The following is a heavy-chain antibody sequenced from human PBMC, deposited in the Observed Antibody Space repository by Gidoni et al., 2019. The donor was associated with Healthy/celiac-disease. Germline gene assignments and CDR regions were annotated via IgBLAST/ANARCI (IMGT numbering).Heavy chain of an antibody. Sequence: EVQLVESGGGLVKPGGSLRLSCAASGFTFSNAWMSWVRQAPGKGMEWVGRIKSKTDGGTTDYAEPVKGRFTISRDDSKNTLYLQMNSLKTEDTAVYYCTTCGGDCYKLTDDAFDIWGQGTMVTVSS. CDR1: GFTFSNAW. D-gene: IGHD2-21*02. J-gene: IGHJ3*02. CDR3: TTCGGDCYKLTDDAFDI. V-gene: IGHV3-15*01. CDR2: IKSKTDGGTT.